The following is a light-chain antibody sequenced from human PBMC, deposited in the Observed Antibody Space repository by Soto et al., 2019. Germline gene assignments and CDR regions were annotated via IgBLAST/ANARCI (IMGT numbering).Light chain of an antibody. CDR1: SSDVGGYNF. J-gene: IGLJ3*02. CDR3: NSYTSSGAVV. V-gene: IGLV2-14*03. Sequence: QSALTQPASVSGSPGQSITISCTGTSSDVGGYNFVSWYQQHPGNAPKLIIYDVTSRPSGVSNRFSGSKSGNAASLTISGLQAEDEALYYCNSYTSSGAVVFGGWTQLTVL. CDR2: DVT.